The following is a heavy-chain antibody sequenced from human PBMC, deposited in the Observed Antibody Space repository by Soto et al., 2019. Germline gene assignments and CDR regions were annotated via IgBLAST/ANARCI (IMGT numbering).Heavy chain of an antibody. CDR3: AKVQRLRPTYYFDY. J-gene: IGHJ4*02. Sequence: QVQLVESGGGVVQPGRSLRLSCAASGFTFSSYGMHWVRQAPGKGLEWVAVISYDGSNKYYADSVKGRFTISRDNSKNTLYLQMNSLRAEDTAVYYCAKVQRLRPTYYFDYWGQGTLVTVSS. CDR2: ISYDGSNK. V-gene: IGHV3-30*18. D-gene: IGHD6-25*01. CDR1: GFTFSSYG.